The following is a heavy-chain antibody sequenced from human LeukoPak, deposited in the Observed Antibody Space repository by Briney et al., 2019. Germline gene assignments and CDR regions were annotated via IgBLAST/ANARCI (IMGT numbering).Heavy chain of an antibody. J-gene: IGHJ4*02. CDR2: ISGSGGST. V-gene: IGHV3-23*01. D-gene: IGHD4-17*01. Sequence: GGSLRLSCAASGFTFSVYAMSWVRQAPEKGLEWVSAISGSGGSTYYADSVKGRFTISRDNSKNTLYLQMNSLRAEDTAVYYCAKDFGATVTTPHDYCGQGTLVTVSS. CDR1: GFTFSVYA. CDR3: AKDFGATVTTPHDY.